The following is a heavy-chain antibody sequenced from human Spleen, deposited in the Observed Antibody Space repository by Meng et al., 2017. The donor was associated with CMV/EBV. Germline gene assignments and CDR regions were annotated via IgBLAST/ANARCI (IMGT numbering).Heavy chain of an antibody. CDR2: ITQDGNEK. Sequence: ESLEISCAASGFTFSRYWMSWVRQAPGKGLEWVANITQDGNEKYYVDSVKGRFTISRDNAKNSLYLQMNSLSAEDTAVIYCARVCSGGSCFSNWGQGTLVTVSS. CDR1: GFTFSRYW. V-gene: IGHV3-7*04. D-gene: IGHD2-15*01. CDR3: ARVCSGGSCFSN. J-gene: IGHJ4*02.